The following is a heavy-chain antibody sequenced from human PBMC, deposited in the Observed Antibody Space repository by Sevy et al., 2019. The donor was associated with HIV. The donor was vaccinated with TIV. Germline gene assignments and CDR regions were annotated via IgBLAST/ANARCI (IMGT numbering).Heavy chain of an antibody. CDR1: GYTFTSYG. J-gene: IGHJ6*02. D-gene: IGHD6-19*01. CDR2: ISAYNGNT. CDR3: ARGSPYSSGQTYYYYAMDV. V-gene: IGHV1-18*01. Sequence: ASVKVSCKASGYTFTSYGISWVRQAPGQGLEWMGWISAYNGNTNYAQKLQGRVTMTTDTSTSTAYMELRSLRSDDTAVYYCARGSPYSSGQTYYYYAMDVWGQGTTVTVSS.